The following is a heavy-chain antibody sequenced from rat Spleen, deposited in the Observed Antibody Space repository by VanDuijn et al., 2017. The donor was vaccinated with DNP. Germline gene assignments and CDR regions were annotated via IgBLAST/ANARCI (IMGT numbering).Heavy chain of an antibody. CDR1: GFTFSNYG. CDR2: IPNSGGTT. V-gene: IGHV5S13*01. J-gene: IGHJ2*01. Sequence: EVQLVESGGGLVQPGRSLKLSCAASGFTFSNYGMAWVRQAPTKGLEWVASIPNSGGTTYYRDSVKGRFTISRDNAKSTLYLQMNSLRSEDMATYYCARWGGDYFDYWGQGVMVTVSS. CDR3: ARWGGDYFDY.